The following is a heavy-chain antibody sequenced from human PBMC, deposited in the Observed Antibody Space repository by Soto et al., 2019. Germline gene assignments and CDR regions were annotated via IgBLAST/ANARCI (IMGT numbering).Heavy chain of an antibody. Sequence: RSLTCTVSGGSISSYYWSWIRQPAGKGLEWIGRIYTSGSTNYNPSLKSRVTMSVDTSKNQFSLKLSSVTAADTAVYYCARDSWGSPLYYYYGMDVWGQGTTVTVSS. CDR3: ARDSWGSPLYYYYGMDV. CDR2: IYTSGST. D-gene: IGHD7-27*01. V-gene: IGHV4-4*07. CDR1: GGSISSYY. J-gene: IGHJ6*02.